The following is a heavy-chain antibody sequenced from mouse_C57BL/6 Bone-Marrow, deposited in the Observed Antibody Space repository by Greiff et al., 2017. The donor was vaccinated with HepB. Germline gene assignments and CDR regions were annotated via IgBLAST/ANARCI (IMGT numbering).Heavy chain of an antibody. CDR1: GFTFSDYY. Sequence: EVKVEESGGGLVQPGGSLKLSCAASGFTFSDYYMYWVRQTPEKRLEWVAYISNGGGSTYYPDTVKGRFTISRDNAKNTLYLQMSRLKSEDTAMYYCARHAYYYGSSYWYFDVWGTGTTVTVSS. CDR3: ARHAYYYGSSYWYFDV. V-gene: IGHV5-12*01. CDR2: ISNGGGST. J-gene: IGHJ1*03. D-gene: IGHD1-1*01.